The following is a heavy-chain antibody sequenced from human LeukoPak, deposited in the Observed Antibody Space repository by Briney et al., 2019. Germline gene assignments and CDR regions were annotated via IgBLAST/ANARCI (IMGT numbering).Heavy chain of an antibody. CDR1: GGSFSDYY. Sequence: PSETLSLTCGVYGGSFSDYYWSWVLQPPGKGLEWIGEINHSGGTNYNPSLKSRVTISVDTSKNQFSLKLSSVTAADTAVYYCVRGIQNTSSWYTYKWLDPWAQGTLVTVSS. V-gene: IGHV4-34*01. CDR3: VRGIQNTSSWYTYKWLDP. D-gene: IGHD6-13*01. CDR2: INHSGGT. J-gene: IGHJ5*02.